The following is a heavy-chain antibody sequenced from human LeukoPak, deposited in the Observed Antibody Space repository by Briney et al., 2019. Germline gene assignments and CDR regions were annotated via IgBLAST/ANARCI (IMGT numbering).Heavy chain of an antibody. Sequence: GASVKVSCKASGGTFSSYAISWVRQAPGQGLGWMGRIIPILGIANYAQKFQGRVTITADKSTSTAYMELSSLRSEDTAVYYCASGPYGRLDYWGQGTLVTVSS. J-gene: IGHJ4*02. CDR2: IIPILGIA. D-gene: IGHD3-10*01. V-gene: IGHV1-69*04. CDR1: GGTFSSYA. CDR3: ASGPYGRLDY.